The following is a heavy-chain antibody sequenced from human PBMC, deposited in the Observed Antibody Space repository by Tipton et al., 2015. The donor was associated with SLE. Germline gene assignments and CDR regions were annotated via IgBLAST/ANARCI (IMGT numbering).Heavy chain of an antibody. CDR2: INQGRGP. V-gene: IGHV4-34*01. CDR3: AGGVRYYGSQAWPCCHFYLYVGG. CDR1: RDSFSDYF. D-gene: IGHD3-10*01. Sequence: TLSLTCAVYRDSFSDYFWTWIRQPPGKGLRRIGEINQGRGPNYSPPLKSRATISIHKAQNQFSLKLSSVTAADTAVYYCAGGVRYYGSQAWPCCHFYLYVGGKGNATTVTV. J-gene: IGHJ6*03.